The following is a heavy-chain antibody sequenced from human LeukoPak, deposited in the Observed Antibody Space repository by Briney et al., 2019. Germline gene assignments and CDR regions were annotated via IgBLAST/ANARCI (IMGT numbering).Heavy chain of an antibody. J-gene: IGHJ4*02. CDR3: ARETEYCSGGSCQPDY. CDR2: IYHSGST. D-gene: IGHD2-15*01. Sequence: PSETLSLTCTVSGYSISSGYYWGWIRQPPGKGLEWIGSIYHSGSTYYNPSLKSRVTISVDTSKNQSSLKLSSVTAADTAVYYCARETEYCSGGSCQPDYWGQGTLVTVSS. V-gene: IGHV4-38-2*02. CDR1: GYSISSGYY.